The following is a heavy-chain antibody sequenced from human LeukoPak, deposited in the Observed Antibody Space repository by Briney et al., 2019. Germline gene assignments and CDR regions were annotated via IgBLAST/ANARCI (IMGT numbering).Heavy chain of an antibody. V-gene: IGHV3-30*02. J-gene: IGHJ4*02. CDR3: AKDGGARRYYYDSSGYSSFDY. Sequence: GGSLRLSCAASGFTFSNYGMHWVRQAPGKGLQWVAVIWFDGSNKYYADSVKGRFTISRDNSKNTLYLQMNSLRAEDTAVYYCAKDGGARRYYYDSSGYSSFDYWGQGTLVTVSS. CDR1: GFTFSNYG. D-gene: IGHD3-22*01. CDR2: IWFDGSNK.